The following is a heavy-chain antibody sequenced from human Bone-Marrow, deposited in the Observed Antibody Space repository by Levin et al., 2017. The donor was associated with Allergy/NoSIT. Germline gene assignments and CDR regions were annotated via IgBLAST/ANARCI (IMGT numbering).Heavy chain of an antibody. CDR1: GGSSGSISSFY. J-gene: IGHJ5*02. V-gene: IGHV4-59*01. D-gene: IGHD6-19*01. CDR3: ARDYGYSSLQPKNWLDP. Sequence: SETLSLTCSVSGGSSGSISSFYWTWIRQPPGKGLEWIGNIYYYVGTNYNPSLKSRVTISLDTSKNQFSLKLSPVTAADTAMYYCARDYGYSSLQPKNWLDPWGQGTLVTVSS. CDR2: IYYYVGT.